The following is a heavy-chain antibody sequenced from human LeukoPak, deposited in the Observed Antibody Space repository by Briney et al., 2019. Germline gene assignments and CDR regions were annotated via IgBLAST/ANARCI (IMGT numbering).Heavy chain of an antibody. V-gene: IGHV1-18*01. CDR1: GYTFTSYG. CDR3: ARSPNNGPSRLLWGDDAFDI. CDR2: ISAYNGNT. D-gene: IGHD3-10*01. Sequence: ASVKVSCKASGYTFTSYGISWVRQAPGQGLEWMGWISAYNGNTNYAQKLQGRVTMTTDTSTSTAYMGLRSLRSDDTAVYYCARSPNNGPSRLLWGDDAFDIWGQGTMVTVSS. J-gene: IGHJ3*02.